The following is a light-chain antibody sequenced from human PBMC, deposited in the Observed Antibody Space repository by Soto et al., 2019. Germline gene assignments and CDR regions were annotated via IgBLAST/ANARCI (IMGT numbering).Light chain of an antibody. CDR3: WSYASATLI. V-gene: IGLV2-14*01. CDR1: NSDIGAYDY. Sequence: QSALTQPASVSGSPGQSITISCTGSNSDIGAYDYVSWYQQHPGKPPTLLIYEVTFRPSGVPNRFSGSKSGNTATLTISGLLAEDEADYYCWSYASATLIFGGGTQLTVL. J-gene: IGLJ2*01. CDR2: EVT.